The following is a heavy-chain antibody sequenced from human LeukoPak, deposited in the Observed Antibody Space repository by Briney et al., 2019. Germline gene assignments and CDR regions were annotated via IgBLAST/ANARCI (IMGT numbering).Heavy chain of an antibody. CDR2: IDPRSGGT. CDR1: GYTFTDYY. Sequence: VASMKVSCEASGYTFTDYYMHWVRQAPGQGLEWMGWIDPRSGGTNFAWKFQGRVTMTRDTSISTAYMELSRLTSDDTAVYYCTSSDYTSSDYWGQGTLVTVSS. V-gene: IGHV1-2*02. CDR3: TSSDYTSSDY. D-gene: IGHD2-2*02. J-gene: IGHJ4*02.